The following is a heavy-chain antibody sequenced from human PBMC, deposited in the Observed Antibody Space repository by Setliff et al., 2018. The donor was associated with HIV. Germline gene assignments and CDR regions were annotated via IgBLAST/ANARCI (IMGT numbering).Heavy chain of an antibody. Sequence: ASVKVSCKASGYTFTTYDFNWVRQAAGQGLEWMGWMSPKNNGSGFAQKFQARLTITWNTSTNTAYMELRSLRSEDTAVYYCARASSSSWYYFDYWGQGTLVTVSS. CDR1: GYTFTTYD. CDR3: ARASSSSWYYFDY. CDR2: MSPKNNGS. J-gene: IGHJ4*02. V-gene: IGHV1-8*01. D-gene: IGHD6-13*01.